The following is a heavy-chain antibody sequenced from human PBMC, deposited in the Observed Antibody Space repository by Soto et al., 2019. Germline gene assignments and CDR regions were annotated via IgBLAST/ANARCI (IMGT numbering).Heavy chain of an antibody. D-gene: IGHD3-22*01. Sequence: GGSWVSQENRQGLEWLGWISAYDDNTKYAQTLQGRVSMSTDTSTNTAYMELRSLRSDDTAMYYCARGGFYDSSGSRHYNYSGMNVWRQGTTVPVS. CDR3: ARGGFYDSSGSRHYNYSGMNV. CDR2: ISAYDDNT. CDR1: G. J-gene: IGHJ6*02. V-gene: IGHV1-18*04.